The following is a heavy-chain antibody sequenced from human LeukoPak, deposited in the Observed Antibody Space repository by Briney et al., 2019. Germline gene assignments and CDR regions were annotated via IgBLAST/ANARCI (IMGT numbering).Heavy chain of an antibody. J-gene: IGHJ4*02. CDR1: GFTFSSYH. CDR2: IGSSGSYI. CDR3: ARRATTERGHSYGLDF. D-gene: IGHD5-18*01. Sequence: GSLRLSCEVSGFTFSSYHMHWVRQAPGKGLEWVSSIGSSGSYIYYADSLTGRFTISRDNAKNSLYLQMNSLRAEDTAMYYCARRATTERGHSYGLDFWGQGTLVTVSS. V-gene: IGHV3-21*01.